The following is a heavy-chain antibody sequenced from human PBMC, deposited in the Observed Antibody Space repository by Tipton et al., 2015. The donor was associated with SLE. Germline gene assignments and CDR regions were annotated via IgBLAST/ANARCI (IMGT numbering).Heavy chain of an antibody. CDR3: ARWAGQTVNFDY. Sequence: TLSLTCTVSGGSISSYYWSWIRQPPGKGLEWIGYIYYSGSTNYNPTLKSRLTISVDTSKNQFSLKLSSVTAADTAVYYCARWAGQTVNFDYWGQGTLVTVSS. CDR1: GGSISSYY. CDR2: IYYSGST. D-gene: IGHD6-19*01. V-gene: IGHV4-59*01. J-gene: IGHJ4*02.